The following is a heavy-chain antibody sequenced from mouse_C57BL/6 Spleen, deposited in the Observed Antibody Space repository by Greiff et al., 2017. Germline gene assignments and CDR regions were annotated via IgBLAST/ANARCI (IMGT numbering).Heavy chain of an antibody. CDR2: IDPSDGDT. V-gene: IGHV1-52*01. CDR3: AKGITTRPWFAY. D-gene: IGHD2-4*01. Sequence: QVQLQQPGAELVRPGSSVKLSCKASGYTFTSYWMHWVKQRPIQGLEWIGNIDPSDGDTHYNQKFKDKATLTADNSSSTAYLQLSSLTSEDSAVFYCAKGITTRPWFAYWGQGTLVTVSA. J-gene: IGHJ3*01. CDR1: GYTFTSYW.